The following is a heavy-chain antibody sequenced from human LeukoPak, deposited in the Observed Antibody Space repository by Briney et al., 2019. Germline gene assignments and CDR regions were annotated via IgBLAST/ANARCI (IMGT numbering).Heavy chain of an antibody. Sequence: ASVKVSCKVSGYTFTDYYMHWVQQAPGEGLEWMGLIDPEDGETIYADMVQGRVTITADTSTDTAYMELSRLRSEDTAVYYGATAQTWGYFDYWGQGTLVTVSS. CDR2: IDPEDGET. V-gene: IGHV1-69-2*01. CDR3: ATAQTWGYFDY. J-gene: IGHJ4*02. CDR1: GYTFTDYY. D-gene: IGHD3-16*01.